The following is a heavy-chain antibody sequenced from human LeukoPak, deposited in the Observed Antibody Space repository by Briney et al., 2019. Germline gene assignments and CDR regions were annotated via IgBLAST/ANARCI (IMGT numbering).Heavy chain of an antibody. CDR3: ASGKYYYDDSASLNRASRTPLDV. J-gene: IGHJ3*01. CDR1: ADSTTNYY. CDR2: VYKNGHI. Sequence: TSSETLSLTCSVSADSTTNYYCNWIRQSPGKGLEWLAYVYKNGHIDYNPSLRSRVTVSLDRSKTQISLRVRSVTAADTAIYYCASGKYYYDDSASLNRASRTPLDVWAQGTMVIVSS. D-gene: IGHD3-22*01. V-gene: IGHV4-59*01.